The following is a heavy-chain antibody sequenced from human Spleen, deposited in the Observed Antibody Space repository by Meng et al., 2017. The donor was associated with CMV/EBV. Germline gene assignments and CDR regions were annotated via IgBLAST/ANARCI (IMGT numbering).Heavy chain of an antibody. Sequence: GESLKISCAASGFTFSSYAMHWVRQAPGKGLEWVAVISYDGSNKYYADSVKGRFTISRDNSKNTLYLQMNSLRAEDTAVYYCARERLPYISSGMDVWGQGTTVTVSS. CDR3: ARERLPYISSGMDV. J-gene: IGHJ6*02. V-gene: IGHV3-30*04. D-gene: IGHD4-11*01. CDR2: ISYDGSNK. CDR1: GFTFSSYA.